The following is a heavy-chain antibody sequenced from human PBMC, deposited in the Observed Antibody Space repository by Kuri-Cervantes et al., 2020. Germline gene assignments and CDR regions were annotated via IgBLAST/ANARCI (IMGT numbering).Heavy chain of an antibody. V-gene: IGHV1-46*01. CDR1: GYRFTSYY. J-gene: IGHJ4*02. D-gene: IGHD4-11*01. CDR3: ARESSNYALDY. CDR2: INPSGGST. Sequence: ASVKVSCKASGYRFTSYYIHWVRQAPGQGLEWMGIINPSGGSTSYAQKFQGRVTITRDTSASTAYMDLSSLRSEDTAVYYCARESSNYALDYWGQGTLVTVSS.